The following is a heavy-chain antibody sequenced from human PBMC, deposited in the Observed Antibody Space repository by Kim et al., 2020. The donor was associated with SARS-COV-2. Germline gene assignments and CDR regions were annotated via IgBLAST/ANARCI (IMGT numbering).Heavy chain of an antibody. V-gene: IGHV3-53*01. J-gene: IGHJ4*02. Sequence: STYYADSVKCRFTISRDNSKNTLYLQMNSLRAEDTAVYYCARAYGDYIDYWGQGTLVTVSS. CDR2: ST. CDR3: ARAYGDYIDY. D-gene: IGHD4-17*01.